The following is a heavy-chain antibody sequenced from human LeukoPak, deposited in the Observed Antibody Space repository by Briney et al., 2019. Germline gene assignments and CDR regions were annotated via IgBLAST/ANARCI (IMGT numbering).Heavy chain of an antibody. D-gene: IGHD3-10*01. Sequence: GGSLRLSCAASGFTFSSYSMNWVRQAPGKGLEWVSSISSSSSYIYYADSVKGRFTISRDNAKNSLYLQMNSLRAEDTAVYYCAKDAVWFGELLVYFDYWGQGTLVTVSS. V-gene: IGHV3-21*01. CDR2: ISSSSSYI. CDR3: AKDAVWFGELLVYFDY. J-gene: IGHJ4*02. CDR1: GFTFSSYS.